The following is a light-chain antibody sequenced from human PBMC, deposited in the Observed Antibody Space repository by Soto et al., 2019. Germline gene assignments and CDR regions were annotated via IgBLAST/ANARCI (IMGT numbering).Light chain of an antibody. CDR3: QQYGGSMT. Sequence: EIVLTQSPGTLSLSPGDTATLSCRASQSLSSNYLAWYQQRPGQAPGLLIYDASSRATGIPDRFSGSGSGTDFTLTITRLDPEDFAVYYCQQYGGSMTFGQGTRLEIE. CDR1: QSLSSNY. CDR2: DAS. J-gene: IGKJ5*01. V-gene: IGKV3-20*01.